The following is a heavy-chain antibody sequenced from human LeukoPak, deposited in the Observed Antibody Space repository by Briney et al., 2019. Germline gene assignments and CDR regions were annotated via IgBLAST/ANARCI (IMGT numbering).Heavy chain of an antibody. J-gene: IGHJ4*02. Sequence: GASLQISCKGSGYSFTSYWIGWVRQMPGKGLEWMGIIYPGDSDTRYSPSFQGQVTISADKSISTAYLQWSSLKASDTAMYYCARSSGYNNYYFDYWGQGTLVTVSS. D-gene: IGHD3-22*01. CDR3: ARSSGYNNYYFDY. CDR1: GYSFTSYW. CDR2: IYPGDSDT. V-gene: IGHV5-51*01.